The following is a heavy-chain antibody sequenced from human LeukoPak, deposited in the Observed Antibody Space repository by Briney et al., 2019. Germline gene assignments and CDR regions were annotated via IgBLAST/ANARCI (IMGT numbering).Heavy chain of an antibody. J-gene: IGHJ4*02. Sequence: VGSLRLSCAASGFTFDDYAMHWVRQAPGKGLEWVSLISGDGGSTYYADSVKGRFTISRDNSKNSLYLQMNSLRTEDTALYYCAKDATDCGGDCYSGLFDYWGQGTLVTVSS. CDR2: ISGDGGST. V-gene: IGHV3-43*02. CDR1: GFTFDDYA. D-gene: IGHD2-21*02. CDR3: AKDATDCGGDCYSGLFDY.